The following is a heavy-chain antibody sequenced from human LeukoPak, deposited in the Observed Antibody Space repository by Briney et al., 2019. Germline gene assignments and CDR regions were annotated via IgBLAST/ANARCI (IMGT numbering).Heavy chain of an antibody. J-gene: IGHJ5*02. Sequence: PSETLSLTCTVSGGSVSTIDYYWGWIRQPPGKGLEWIGSVYYSGSTYYNAPLKSRVTISVDTSKNQFSLKLSAVTAADTAVYYCARGLLGDYYGSGSYYNRLVYFWLDPWGQGTLVTVSS. CDR2: VYYSGST. CDR3: ARGLLGDYYGSGSYYNRLVYFWLDP. D-gene: IGHD3-10*01. V-gene: IGHV4-39*07. CDR1: GGSVSTIDYY.